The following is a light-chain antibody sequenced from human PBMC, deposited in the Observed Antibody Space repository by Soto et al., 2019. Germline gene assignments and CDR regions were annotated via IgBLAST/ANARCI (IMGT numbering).Light chain of an antibody. J-gene: IGLJ2*01. Sequence: QSALTQPASVSGAPGQSITISCTGTRSDVGSYNLVSWYQHHPGKAPKLMIYEVSKRPSGVSNRFSGSKSGNTASLTISGLPAEDEADYYCCSYGGSSSLDIVFGGGTKVTVL. CDR2: EVS. CDR1: RSDVGSYNL. CDR3: CSYGGSSSLDIV. V-gene: IGLV2-23*02.